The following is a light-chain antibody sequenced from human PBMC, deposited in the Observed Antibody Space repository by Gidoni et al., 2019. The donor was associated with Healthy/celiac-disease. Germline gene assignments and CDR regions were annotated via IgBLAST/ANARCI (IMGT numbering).Light chain of an antibody. CDR3: CAYAGSVV. Sequence: QSALTQPASVSGSPGQSITIACTGTSSDVGSHNLVSWYQQHPGKAPKPLIYEVSTRLSGGSTRFSGSKSGYPASLTLSGHQAEDEADYYCCAYAGSVVFGGGTKLTVL. CDR1: SSDVGSHNL. V-gene: IGLV2-23*02. J-gene: IGLJ2*01. CDR2: EVS.